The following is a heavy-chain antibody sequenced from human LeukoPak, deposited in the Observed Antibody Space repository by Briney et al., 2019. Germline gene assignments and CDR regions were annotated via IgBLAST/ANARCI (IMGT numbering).Heavy chain of an antibody. D-gene: IGHD6-13*01. CDR1: GFTFSSYA. CDR2: ISYDGSNK. V-gene: IGHV3-30-3*01. J-gene: IGHJ3*02. Sequence: GGSLRLSCAASGFTFSSYAMHWVRQAPGKGLEWVAVISYDGSNKYYADSVKGRFTISRDNSKNTLYLQMNSLTTEDTAVYFCAREVAAGEDIWGQGTMVTVSS. CDR3: AREVAAGEDI.